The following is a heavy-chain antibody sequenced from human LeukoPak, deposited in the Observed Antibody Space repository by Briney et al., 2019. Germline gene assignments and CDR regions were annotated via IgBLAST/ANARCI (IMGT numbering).Heavy chain of an antibody. CDR3: ARDLRSRGYYDSSEPPADY. V-gene: IGHV1-2*02. CDR2: INPNSGGT. Sequence: ASVKVSRKASGYTFTGYYMHWVRQAPGQGLEWMGWINPNSGGTNYAQKFQGRVTMTRDTSISTAYMELSRLRSDDTAVYYCARDLRSRGYYDSSEPPADYWGQGTLVTVSS. J-gene: IGHJ4*02. D-gene: IGHD3-22*01. CDR1: GYTFTGYY.